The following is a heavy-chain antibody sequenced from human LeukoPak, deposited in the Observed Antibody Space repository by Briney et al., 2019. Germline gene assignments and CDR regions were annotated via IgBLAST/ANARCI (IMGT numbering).Heavy chain of an antibody. V-gene: IGHV4-59*01. CDR2: IYYRGST. Sequence: SETLSPTCTVSGCSISSFYWSWIPQPPGKGLEWIGYIYYRGSTNYNPSLKSRVTISVDTSKNQFSLKLSSVTAADTAVYYCARESSTVTTMVDAFDIWGQGTMVTVSS. D-gene: IGHD4-17*01. J-gene: IGHJ3*02. CDR1: GCSISSFY. CDR3: ARESSTVTTMVDAFDI.